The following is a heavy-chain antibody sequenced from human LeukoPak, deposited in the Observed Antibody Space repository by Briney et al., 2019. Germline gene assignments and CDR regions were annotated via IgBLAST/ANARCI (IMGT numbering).Heavy chain of an antibody. V-gene: IGHV1-2*06. J-gene: IGHJ6*02. D-gene: IGHD3-3*01. CDR1: GYTFTGYY. CDR3: ARQGPPNYDFLFYGMDV. CDR2: INPNSGGT. Sequence: VASVKVSCKASGYTFTGYYIHWVRQAPGPGLEWMGRINPNSGGTNHAQKLQGRVTMTRDTSISTAYMELSRLRSDDTAVYYCARQGPPNYDFLFYGMDVWGQGTTVTVSS.